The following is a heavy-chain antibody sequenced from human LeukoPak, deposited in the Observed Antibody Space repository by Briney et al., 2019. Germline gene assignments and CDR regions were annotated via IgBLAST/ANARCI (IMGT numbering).Heavy chain of an antibody. CDR2: IQPDGSEG. CDR3: ASQSFAKFDP. Sequence: GSLRLSCAASGFTFSSKWMSWVRPAPGKGLEWVGNIQPDGSEGYPVDSVKGRFTISRDNARNSLFLQMNSLRVEDTAVYYCASQSFAKFDPWGQGTLVIVSS. J-gene: IGHJ5*02. D-gene: IGHD3-16*01. V-gene: IGHV3-7*01. CDR1: GFTFSSKW.